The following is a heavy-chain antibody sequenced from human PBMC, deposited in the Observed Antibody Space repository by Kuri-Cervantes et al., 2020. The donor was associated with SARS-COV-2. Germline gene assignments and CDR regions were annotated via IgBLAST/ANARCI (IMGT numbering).Heavy chain of an antibody. J-gene: IGHJ6*02. V-gene: IGHV3-48*03. CDR1: GFTFSSYE. CDR2: ISGSGSTI. D-gene: IGHD3-3*01. Sequence: SLKIPCAASGFTFSSYEMNWVRQAPGKGLEWVSYISGSGSTIYYADSVKGRFTISRDNAKNSLYLQMNSLRAEDTAVYYCARDSSRITIFGVVTRYGMDVWGQGTTVTVSS. CDR3: ARDSSRITIFGVVTRYGMDV.